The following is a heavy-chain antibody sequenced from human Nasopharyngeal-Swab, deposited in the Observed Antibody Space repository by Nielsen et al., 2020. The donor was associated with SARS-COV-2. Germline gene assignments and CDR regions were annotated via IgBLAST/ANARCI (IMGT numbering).Heavy chain of an antibody. CDR3: ARDLGYYDYVWGSYRIKDFDY. CDR2: INSDGSST. V-gene: IGHV3-74*01. Sequence: GSLKISCAASGFTFSSYWMHWVRQAPGKGLVWVSRINSDGSSTSYADSVKGRFTISRDNAKNTLYLQMNSLRAEDTAVYYCARDLGYYDYVWGSYRIKDFDYWGQGTLVTVSS. J-gene: IGHJ4*02. CDR1: GFTFSSYW. D-gene: IGHD3-16*02.